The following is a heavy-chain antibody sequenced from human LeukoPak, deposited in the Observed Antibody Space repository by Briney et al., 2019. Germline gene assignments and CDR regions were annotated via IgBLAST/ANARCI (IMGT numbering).Heavy chain of an antibody. D-gene: IGHD3-22*01. J-gene: IGHJ4*02. CDR2: IYYSGST. Sequence: PSETLSLTCTVSGGSISSYYWSWIRQPPGKGLEWIGYIYYSGSTNYNPSLKSRVTISVDTSKNQFSLKLSSVTAADTAVYYCARAPDPYYYDSSGYYYFDYWGQGTLVTVSS. V-gene: IGHV4-59*01. CDR3: ARAPDPYYYDSSGYYYFDY. CDR1: GGSISSYY.